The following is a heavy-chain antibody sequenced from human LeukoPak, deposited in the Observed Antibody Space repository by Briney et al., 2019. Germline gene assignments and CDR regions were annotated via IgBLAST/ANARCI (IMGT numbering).Heavy chain of an antibody. J-gene: IGHJ6*02. V-gene: IGHV1-3*01. D-gene: IGHD2-15*01. CDR3: ARNGPDFRSGGPYYYYGMDV. Sequence: ASVKVSCKASGYTFTNYAMHWVRQAPGQRLEWMGWINAGNGNTKYSQKFQGRVTITRDTSASTAYMELSSLRFEDTAVYYCARNGPDFRSGGPYYYYGMDVWGQGTTVTVSS. CDR1: GYTFTNYA. CDR2: INAGNGNT.